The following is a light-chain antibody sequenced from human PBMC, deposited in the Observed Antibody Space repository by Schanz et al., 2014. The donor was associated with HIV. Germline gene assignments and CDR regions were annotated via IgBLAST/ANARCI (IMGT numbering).Light chain of an antibody. J-gene: IGLJ3*02. CDR3: AAWDAPWDDSLSAWV. V-gene: IGLV1-44*01. Sequence: QSVLTQPPSVSGTPGQRVTILCSGSSSNIGINTVNWYQHLPGTAPKLLMYANMERPSGVPDRFSGSGSGTSASLAISGLQSEDEGDYYCAAWDAPWDDSLSAWVFGGGTKPTVL. CDR1: SSNIGINT. CDR2: ANM.